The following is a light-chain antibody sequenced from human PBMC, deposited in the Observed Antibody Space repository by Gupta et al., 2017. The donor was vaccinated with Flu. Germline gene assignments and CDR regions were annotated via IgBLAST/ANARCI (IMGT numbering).Light chain of an antibody. J-gene: IGKJ4*01. CDR3: HQDDNSPIT. CDR2: GAS. CDR1: QTVSRNY. Sequence: DIVLTQSPGTLPLSPGEGATLSCRASQTVSRNYLAWYQQKPGQAPRLLIYGASSRTTGIPDRFSGSGSGTDFTLTITRLEPEDFAMYYCHQDDNSPITFGGGTKVEIK. V-gene: IGKV3-20*01.